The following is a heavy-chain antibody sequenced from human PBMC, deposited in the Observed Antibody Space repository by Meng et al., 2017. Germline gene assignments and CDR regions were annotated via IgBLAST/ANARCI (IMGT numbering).Heavy chain of an antibody. J-gene: IGHJ4*02. V-gene: IGHV3-49*03. CDR3: TRSIAAAGRGFDY. CDR1: GFTFGDYA. Sequence: GESLKISCTTSGFTFGDYAMSWFRQAPGKGLEWVGFIRSKAYGGTTEYAASVKGRFTISRDDSKSIAYLQMNSLKTEDTAVYYRTRSIAAAGRGFDYWGQGTLVTVSS. CDR2: IRSKAYGGTT. D-gene: IGHD6-13*01.